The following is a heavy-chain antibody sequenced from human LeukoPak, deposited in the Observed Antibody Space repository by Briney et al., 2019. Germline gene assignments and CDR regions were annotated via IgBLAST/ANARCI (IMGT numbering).Heavy chain of an antibody. Sequence: PGGSLRLSCAASGFSFSNYGMNWVRQAPGKGLEWVSGITGNGATTYYADSVEGRFTISRDNSRNTVYLQMNSLRAEDTAVYYCANDLGWIQLNLGRGQGTLVTVSS. CDR2: ITGNGATT. V-gene: IGHV3-23*01. J-gene: IGHJ4*02. CDR3: ANDLGWIQLNLG. D-gene: IGHD5-18*01. CDR1: GFSFSNYG.